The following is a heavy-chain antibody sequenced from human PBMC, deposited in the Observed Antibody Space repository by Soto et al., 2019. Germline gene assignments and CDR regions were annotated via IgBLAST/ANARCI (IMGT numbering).Heavy chain of an antibody. CDR2: INSDGNST. CDR3: ARAATLPYCSSTSCYAFDI. D-gene: IGHD2-2*01. J-gene: IGHJ3*02. Sequence: GSVRLSCAASGFTFSSYWMHWVRQAPGKGLVWVSRINSDGNSTSYADSVKGRFTISRDNAKNTLYLQMNGLRAEDTAVYYCARAATLPYCSSTSCYAFDIWGQGTMVTVSS. CDR1: GFTFSSYW. V-gene: IGHV3-74*01.